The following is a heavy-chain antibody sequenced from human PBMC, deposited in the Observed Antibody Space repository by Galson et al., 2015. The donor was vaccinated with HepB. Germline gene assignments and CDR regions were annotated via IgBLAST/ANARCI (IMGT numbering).Heavy chain of an antibody. D-gene: IGHD6-19*01. CDR1: GYTFTSYY. J-gene: IGHJ3*02. V-gene: IGHV1-46*01. CDR2: INPSGGRT. Sequence: SVKVSCKASGYTFTSYYMHWVRQAPGQGLEWMGIINPSGGRTRYAQKFQGRATMTRDTSTSTVYMELSSLRSEDTAVYYCARELGYSSGWYRVGDAFDIWGQGTMVTVAS. CDR3: ARELGYSSGWYRVGDAFDI.